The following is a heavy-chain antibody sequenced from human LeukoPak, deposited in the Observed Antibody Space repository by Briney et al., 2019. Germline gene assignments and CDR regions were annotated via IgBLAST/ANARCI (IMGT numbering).Heavy chain of an antibody. V-gene: IGHV3-48*04. CDR1: GFTFSSYS. CDR3: ATLPATTYYFHY. D-gene: IGHD2-2*01. Sequence: PGGSLRLSCAASGFTFSSYSMNWVRQAPGKGLEWVSYISSSSTIYYADSVKGRFTISRDNAKNSLYLQMNSLRAEDTAVYYCATLPATTYYFHYWGQGTLVTVSS. CDR2: ISSSSTI. J-gene: IGHJ4*02.